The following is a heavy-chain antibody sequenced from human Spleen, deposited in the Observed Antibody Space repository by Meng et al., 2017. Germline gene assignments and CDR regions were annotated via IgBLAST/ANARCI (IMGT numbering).Heavy chain of an antibody. CDR2: INHSGST. CDR3: GGSSGYPIDY. J-gene: IGHJ4*02. V-gene: IGHV4-34*01. Sequence: VPPQQWGARRFKPAAALSLTCAFYGGSFSGYYWSWIRQPPGKGLEWIGEINHSGSTNYNPSLKSRVTISVDTSKNQFSLKLSSVTAADTAVYYCGGSSGYPIDYWGQGTLVTVSS. CDR1: GGSFSGYY. D-gene: IGHD3-22*01.